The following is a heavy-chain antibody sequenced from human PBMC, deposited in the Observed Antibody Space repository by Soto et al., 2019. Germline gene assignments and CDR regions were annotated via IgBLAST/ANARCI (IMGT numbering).Heavy chain of an antibody. V-gene: IGHV3-11*05. D-gene: IGHD1-26*01. Sequence: QVQLVESGGGLVKPGGSLRLSCAASGFTFSDYYMSWIRQAPGKGLEWVSYISSSSSYTNYADSVKGRFTISRDNAKNSLYLQMNSLRADDTAVYYCARVPSGSTVPYWGQGTLVTVSS. CDR2: ISSSSSYT. CDR3: ARVPSGSTVPY. CDR1: GFTFSDYY. J-gene: IGHJ4*02.